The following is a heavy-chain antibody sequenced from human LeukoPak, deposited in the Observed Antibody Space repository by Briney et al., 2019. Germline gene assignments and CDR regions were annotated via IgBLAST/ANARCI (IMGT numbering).Heavy chain of an antibody. CDR3: ARAYPSGYGGIRKNAFDI. J-gene: IGHJ3*02. CDR2: INHSGST. D-gene: IGHD2-15*01. V-gene: IGHV4-34*01. Sequence: SETLSLTCAVYGGSFSGYYWSWIRQPPGKGLEWIGEINHSGSTNYNPSLKSRVTISVDTSKNQFALKLSSVTAADTAVYYCARAYPSGYGGIRKNAFDIWGQGTMVTVSS. CDR1: GGSFSGYY.